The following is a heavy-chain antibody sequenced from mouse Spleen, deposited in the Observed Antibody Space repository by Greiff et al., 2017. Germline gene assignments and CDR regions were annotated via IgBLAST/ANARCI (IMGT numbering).Heavy chain of an antibody. CDR1: GYAFSSSW. CDR3: ARSWELYYFDY. D-gene: IGHD4-1*01. V-gene: IGHV1-82*01. Sequence: QVQLQQSGPELVKPGASVKISCKASGYAFSSSWMNWVKQRPGKGLEWIGRIYPGDGDTNYNGKFKGKATLTADKSSSTAYMQLSSLTSEDSAVYFCARSWELYYFDYWGQGTTLTVSS. J-gene: IGHJ2*01. CDR2: IYPGDGDT.